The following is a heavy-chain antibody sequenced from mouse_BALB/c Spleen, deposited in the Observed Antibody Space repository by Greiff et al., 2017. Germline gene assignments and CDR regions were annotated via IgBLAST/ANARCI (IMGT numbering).Heavy chain of an antibody. Sequence: EVQGVESGGGLVQPGGSLKLSCAASGFTFSSYGMSWVRQTPDKRLELVATINSNGGSTYYPDSVKGRFTISRDNAKNTLYLQMSSLKSEDTAMYYCARGDSAYWGQGTLVTVSA. CDR3: ARGDSAY. D-gene: IGHD3-3*01. CDR2: INSNGGST. CDR1: GFTFSSYG. J-gene: IGHJ3*01. V-gene: IGHV5-6-3*01.